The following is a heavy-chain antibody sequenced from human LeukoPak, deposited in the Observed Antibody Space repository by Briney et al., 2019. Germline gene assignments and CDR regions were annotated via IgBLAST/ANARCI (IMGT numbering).Heavy chain of an antibody. V-gene: IGHV4-39*07. CDR2: IRYSGST. Sequence: PWETLSLTCNVSGGSISSNTYFWGWIRRPPGKGLEWIGSIRYSGSTYYNPSLKSRVTISVDTSKNQFSLKLSSVTAADTAVYYCARLVRGTPKSYYMDVWGKGTTVTVYS. D-gene: IGHD3-10*01. CDR3: ARLVRGTPKSYYMDV. CDR1: GGSISSNTYF. J-gene: IGHJ6*03.